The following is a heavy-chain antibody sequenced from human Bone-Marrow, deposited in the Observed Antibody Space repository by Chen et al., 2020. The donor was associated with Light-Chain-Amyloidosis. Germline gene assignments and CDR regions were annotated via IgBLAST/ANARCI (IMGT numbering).Heavy chain of an antibody. CDR3: ARRREGYGRAS. D-gene: IGHD5-12*01. CDR2: IYPDDSDA. Sequence: AQSGQEVKKPGESLKLSCKGSGYTFPSYWIGWVRQVPGKGLEWMGVIYPDDSDARYSPSFEGQVPISADKSSTTAYLQWRSLPASATARYCWARRREGYGRASGGPGT. V-gene: IGHV5-51*01. CDR1: GYTFPSYW. J-gene: IGHJ1*01.